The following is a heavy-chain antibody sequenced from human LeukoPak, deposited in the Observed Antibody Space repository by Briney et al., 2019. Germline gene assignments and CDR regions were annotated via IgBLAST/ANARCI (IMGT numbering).Heavy chain of an antibody. CDR1: GGSISSYY. V-gene: IGHV4-4*07. D-gene: IGHD5-12*01. J-gene: IGHJ4*02. Sequence: PSETLSLTCTVSGGSISSYYWSWIRQPAGKGLEWIGRFYSGGSTDYNPSLKSRVTMSVDTSKNQFSLKLSSVTAADTAVYYFARVYSGYDLPGSLANYYLDYWGKGTLVTVSS. CDR2: FYSGGST. CDR3: ARVYSGYDLPGSLANYYLDY.